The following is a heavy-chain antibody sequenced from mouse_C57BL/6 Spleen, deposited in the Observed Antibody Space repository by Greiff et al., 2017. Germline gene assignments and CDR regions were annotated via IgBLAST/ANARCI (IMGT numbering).Heavy chain of an antibody. CDR2: IRNKANGYTT. J-gene: IGHJ2*01. V-gene: IGHV7-3*01. CDR3: ARSPKLLLRSYYFDY. D-gene: IGHD1-1*01. Sequence: EVKLMESGGGLVQPGGSLSLSCAASGFTFTDYYMSWVRQPPGKALEWLGFIRNKANGYTTEYSASVKGRFTISRDNSQSILYLQMNALRAEDSATYYCARSPKLLLRSYYFDYWGQGTTLTVSS. CDR1: GFTFTDYY.